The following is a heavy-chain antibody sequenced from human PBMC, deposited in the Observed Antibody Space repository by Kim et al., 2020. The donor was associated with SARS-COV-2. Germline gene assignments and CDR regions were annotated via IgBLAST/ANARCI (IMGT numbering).Heavy chain of an antibody. V-gene: IGHV3-23*01. D-gene: IGHD1-26*01. J-gene: IGHJ4*02. CDR2: ISGSGGST. CDR1: GFTFSSYV. CDR3: AKATGGSYGWNDY. Sequence: GGSLRLSCAASGFTFSSYVMSWVRQAPGKGLEWVSAISGSGGSTYYADSVKGRFTISRDNSKNTLYLQMNSLRAEDTAVYYCAKATGGSYGWNDYWGQGTLVTVSS.